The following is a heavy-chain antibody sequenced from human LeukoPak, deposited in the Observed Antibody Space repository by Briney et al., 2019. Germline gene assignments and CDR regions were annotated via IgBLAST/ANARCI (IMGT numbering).Heavy chain of an antibody. Sequence: GASVKVSCKVSGGTFSSYAISWVRQAPGQGLEWMGGIIPIFGTANYAQKFQGRVTITADESTSTAYMELSSLRSEDTAVYYCARGIAAAGGLVDYWGQGTLVTVSS. CDR3: ARGIAAAGGLVDY. CDR2: IIPIFGTA. V-gene: IGHV1-69*13. CDR1: GGTFSSYA. J-gene: IGHJ4*02. D-gene: IGHD6-13*01.